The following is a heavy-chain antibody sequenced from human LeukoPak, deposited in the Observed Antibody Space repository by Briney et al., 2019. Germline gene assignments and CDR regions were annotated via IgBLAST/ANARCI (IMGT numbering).Heavy chain of an antibody. J-gene: IGHJ4*02. CDR1: GFTFSSYW. Sequence: PGGSLRLSCAASGFTFSSYWMHRVRQAPGKGLVWVSRINSDGSSTSYADSVKGRFTISRDNAKNTLYLQMNSLRAEDTAVYYCARDYDFWSGYYGIDYWGQGTLVTVSS. CDR2: INSDGSST. V-gene: IGHV3-74*01. D-gene: IGHD3-3*01. CDR3: ARDYDFWSGYYGIDY.